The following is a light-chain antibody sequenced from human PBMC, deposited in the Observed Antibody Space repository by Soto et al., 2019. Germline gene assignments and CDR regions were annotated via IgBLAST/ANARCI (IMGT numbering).Light chain of an antibody. V-gene: IGKV3-20*01. Sequence: EIMLTQSPGTLSLSPGERATLSCRASQSFSSTYLVWYQHKAGQAPRLLIYGASSRATGIPDRLSGSAAGTDFTLTISRLEPEDFAVYYCQQYGNSPYTFGQGTKLEIK. CDR1: QSFSSTY. J-gene: IGKJ2*01. CDR3: QQYGNSPYT. CDR2: GAS.